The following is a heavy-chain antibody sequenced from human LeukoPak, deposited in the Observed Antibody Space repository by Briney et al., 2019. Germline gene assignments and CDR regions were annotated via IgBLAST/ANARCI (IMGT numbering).Heavy chain of an antibody. CDR1: GFTFSSYA. D-gene: IGHD5-12*01. Sequence: GGSLRLSCAASGFTFSSYAMSWVRQAPGKGLEWVSAISGSGGSTYYADSVKGRFTISRDNAKNSLYLQMNSLRAEDTAVYYCARMLRDSNYYYYGMDVWGQGTTVTVSS. CDR2: ISGSGGST. V-gene: IGHV3-23*01. J-gene: IGHJ6*02. CDR3: ARMLRDSNYYYYGMDV.